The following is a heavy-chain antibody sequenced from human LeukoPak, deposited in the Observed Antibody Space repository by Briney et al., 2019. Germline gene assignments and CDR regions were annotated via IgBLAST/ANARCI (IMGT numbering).Heavy chain of an antibody. V-gene: IGHV3-30*04. D-gene: IGHD3-10*01. J-gene: IGHJ4*02. CDR1: GFTFSTYA. Sequence: PGGSLRLSCAASGFTFSTYAVHWVRQAPGKGLEWVAVISYDGNNKYYADSVKGRFTISRDSAKNSLYLQMNSLRAEDTAVYYCARETSYYYGSGSYPDYWGQGTLVTVSS. CDR3: ARETSYYYGSGSYPDY. CDR2: ISYDGNNK.